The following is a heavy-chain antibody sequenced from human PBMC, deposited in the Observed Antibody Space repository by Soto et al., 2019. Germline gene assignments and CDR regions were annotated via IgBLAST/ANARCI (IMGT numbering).Heavy chain of an antibody. D-gene: IGHD4-17*01. CDR1: GFTFSSYA. V-gene: IGHV3-23*01. J-gene: IGHJ4*02. CDR2: ISGSGGST. Sequence: GGSLRLSCAASGFTFSSYAMSWVRQAPGKGLEWVSGISGSGGSTYYADSVKGRFTISRDNSKNTLYLQMTNMDPVDTATYYCAHRRYTVTLAFDYWGQGTLVTVSS. CDR3: AHRRYTVTLAFDY.